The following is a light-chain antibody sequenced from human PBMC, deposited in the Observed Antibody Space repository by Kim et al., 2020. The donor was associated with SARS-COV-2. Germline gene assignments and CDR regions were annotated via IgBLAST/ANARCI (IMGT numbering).Light chain of an antibody. Sequence: PGERATLSCRASPSISSEFLAWYQRISGQPPRLLIFGASNRAADIPERFSGGGSGTDFTLTITRLEPADSAVYYCQQYTTSPPAYTFGQGTKLEI. V-gene: IGKV3-20*01. CDR2: GAS. CDR1: PSISSEF. CDR3: QQYTTSPPAYT. J-gene: IGKJ2*01.